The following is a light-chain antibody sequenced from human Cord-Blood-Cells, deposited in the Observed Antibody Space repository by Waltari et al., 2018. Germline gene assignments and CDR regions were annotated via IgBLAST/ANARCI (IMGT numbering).Light chain of an antibody. CDR1: QSSSSY. J-gene: IGKJ3*01. CDR3: QQSYSTPFT. Sequence: IQMTQYPSSLSASVGDRVTITCRASQSSSSYLNWYQQKPGKAPKLLIYAASSLQSGVPSRFSGSGSGTDFTLTISSLQPEDFATYYCQQSYSTPFTFGPGTKVDIK. CDR2: AAS. V-gene: IGKV1-39*01.